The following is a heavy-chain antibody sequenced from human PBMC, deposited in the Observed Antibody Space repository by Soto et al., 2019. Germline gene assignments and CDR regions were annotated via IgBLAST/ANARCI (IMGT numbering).Heavy chain of an antibody. J-gene: IGHJ4*02. D-gene: IGHD3-9*01. CDR3: ARDTVYDILTGGLVGFDY. Sequence: QVQLVQSGAEVKKPGASVKVSCKASGYTFTGYYMHWVRQAPGQGLEWMGWINPNSGGTNYAQKFQGRVTMTRDTSISTAYMELSRLRSDDTAVYYCARDTVYDILTGGLVGFDYWGQGTLVTISS. V-gene: IGHV1-2*02. CDR1: GYTFTGYY. CDR2: INPNSGGT.